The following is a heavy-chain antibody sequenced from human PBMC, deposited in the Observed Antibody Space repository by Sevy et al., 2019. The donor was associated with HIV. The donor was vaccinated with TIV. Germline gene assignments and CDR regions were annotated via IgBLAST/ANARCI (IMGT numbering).Heavy chain of an antibody. CDR2: INPYSGGT. J-gene: IGHJ4*02. D-gene: IGHD3-10*01. V-gene: IGHV1-2*02. CDR3: ATVNYGSRNYFWDY. CDR1: GYTFTDYY. Sequence: ASVKVSCKASGYTFTDYYIHWMRQAPGQGLEWMGWINPYSGGTYYAHSFQGRVTMTRDTSINTAYLDLNRLKSEDTAVYYCATVNYGSRNYFWDYWGQGTLVTVSS.